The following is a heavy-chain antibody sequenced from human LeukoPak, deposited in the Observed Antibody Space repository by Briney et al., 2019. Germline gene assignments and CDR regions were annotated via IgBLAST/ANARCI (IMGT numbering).Heavy chain of an antibody. CDR2: ISAYNGNT. J-gene: IGHJ4*02. CDR1: GYTFTSYG. D-gene: IGHD3-10*01. Sequence: GASVKVSCRASGYTFTSYGISWVRQAPGHGLEWMGWISAYNGNTNYAQKLQGRVTMTTDTSTSTVYMELRSLRSDDTAVYYCARDQSWFGELLSLSYWGQGTLVTVSS. V-gene: IGHV1-18*01. CDR3: ARDQSWFGELLSLSY.